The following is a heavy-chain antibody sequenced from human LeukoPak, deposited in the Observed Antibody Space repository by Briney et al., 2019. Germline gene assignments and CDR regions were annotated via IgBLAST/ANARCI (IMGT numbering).Heavy chain of an antibody. Sequence: SETLSLTCTVSNGSISRHYWSWIRQTPGKGLEWIGYIYYSGNTHYNPSLKSRVTISVDTSKNQFSLKLSSVTAADTAVYYCARGIPVDFWGQGTLVTVSS. CDR1: NGSISRHY. V-gene: IGHV4-59*11. J-gene: IGHJ4*02. CDR3: ARGIPVDF. CDR2: IYYSGNT.